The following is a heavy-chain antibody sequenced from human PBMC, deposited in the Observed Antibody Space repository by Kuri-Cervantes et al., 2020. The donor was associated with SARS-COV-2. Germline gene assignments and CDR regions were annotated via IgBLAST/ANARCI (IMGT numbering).Heavy chain of an antibody. CDR2: IKSKIDGGTT. J-gene: IGHJ6*02. D-gene: IGHD4-17*01. CDR1: GFTFSNAW. Sequence: GGSLRLSCAASGFTFSNAWMNWVRQAPGKGLEWVGRIKSKIDGGTTDYAAPVKGRFTISRDDSKNTLYLQMNSLKTEDTAVYYCTTDSTVTTGWGMDVWGQGTTVTVSS. CDR3: TTDSTVTTGWGMDV. V-gene: IGHV3-15*07.